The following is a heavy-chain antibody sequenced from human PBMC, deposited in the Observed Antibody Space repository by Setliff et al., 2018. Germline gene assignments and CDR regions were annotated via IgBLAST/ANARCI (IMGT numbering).Heavy chain of an antibody. CDR2: IRSKTSGFAT. V-gene: IGHV3-73*01. CDR3: ARDSSHFIRVLDS. D-gene: IGHD2-15*01. Sequence: GGSLRLSCAASGFTFSGSAMHWVRQASGKGLEWVGRIRSKTSGFATAYSASVKGRFTISRDDSMNTAYLQMDNLRAEDTAQYFCARDSSHFIRVLDSWGQGTLVTVSS. J-gene: IGHJ4*02. CDR1: GFTFSGSA.